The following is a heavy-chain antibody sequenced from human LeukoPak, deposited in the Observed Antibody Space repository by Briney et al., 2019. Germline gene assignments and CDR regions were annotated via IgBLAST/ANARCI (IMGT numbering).Heavy chain of an antibody. CDR1: GGSISSGGYY. Sequence: SQTLSLTCTVSGGSISSGGYYWSWIRQHPGKGLEWIGYIYYSGSTYYNPSIKSRVTISVDTSKNQFSLKLSSVTAADTAVYYCARNQYYYDSSGYYEFDYWGQGTLVTVSS. V-gene: IGHV4-31*03. D-gene: IGHD3-22*01. CDR3: ARNQYYYDSSGYYEFDY. CDR2: IYYSGST. J-gene: IGHJ4*02.